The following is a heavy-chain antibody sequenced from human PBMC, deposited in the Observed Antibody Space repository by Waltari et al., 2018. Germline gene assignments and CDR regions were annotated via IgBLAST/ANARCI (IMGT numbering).Heavy chain of an antibody. V-gene: IGHV4-59*01. CDR3: ARVLRFLEGMDV. CDR2: IYYSGST. J-gene: IGHJ6*02. CDR1: GGSISSYY. Sequence: QVQLQESGPGLVKPSETLSLTCPVSGGSISSYYWSWIRQPPGKGLEWIGYIYYSGSTNYNPSLKSRVTISVDTSKNQFSLKLSSVTAADTAVYYCARVLRFLEGMDVWGQGTTVTVSS. D-gene: IGHD3-3*01.